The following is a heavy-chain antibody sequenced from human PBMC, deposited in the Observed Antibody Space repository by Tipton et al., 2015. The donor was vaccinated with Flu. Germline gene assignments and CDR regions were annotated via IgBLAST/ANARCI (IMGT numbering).Heavy chain of an antibody. V-gene: IGHV4-59*08. CDR2: IYYSGRT. Sequence: GLVKPSETLSLTCTVSSGSISDYYWSWIRQPPGSGLEWIGNIYYSGRTNYNPSLKSRVTISVDRSKNQFSLKVISVTAADTAVYYCARRDYSNYVSEPKNWFDTWGQGTLVTVSS. D-gene: IGHD4-11*01. CDR1: SGSISDYY. CDR3: ARRDYSNYVSEPKNWFDT. J-gene: IGHJ5*02.